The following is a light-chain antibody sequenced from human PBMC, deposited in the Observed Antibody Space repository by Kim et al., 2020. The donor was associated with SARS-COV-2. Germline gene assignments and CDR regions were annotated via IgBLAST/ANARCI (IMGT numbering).Light chain of an antibody. J-gene: IGKJ2*01. Sequence: VSPGEQSTLSCGASQTVTGRLAWYQQKSGQAPRLVMYDVSTRASGIPARFSGSGSGTGFTLTISSLESEDFAVYYCQQYHNYYTFGQGTKLEI. V-gene: IGKV3-15*01. CDR1: QTVTGR. CDR3: QQYHNYYT. CDR2: DVS.